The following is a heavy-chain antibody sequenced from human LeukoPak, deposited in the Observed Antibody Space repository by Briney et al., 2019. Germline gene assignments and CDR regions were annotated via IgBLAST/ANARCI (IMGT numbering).Heavy chain of an antibody. CDR3: ARHRVYYYDTSGHRGWFDP. Sequence: GESLKISCKGSGYSFTSYWIGWVRQMPGKGLEWMGIIYPGDSDTRYSPSFQGQVTISADKSISTAYLQWSSLKASDTAMYYCARHRVYYYDTSGHRGWFDPWGRGTLVTVSS. CDR1: GYSFTSYW. CDR2: IYPGDSDT. J-gene: IGHJ5*02. V-gene: IGHV5-51*01. D-gene: IGHD3-22*01.